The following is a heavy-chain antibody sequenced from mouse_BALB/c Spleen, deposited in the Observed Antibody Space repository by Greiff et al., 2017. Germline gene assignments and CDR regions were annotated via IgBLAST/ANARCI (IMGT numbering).Heavy chain of an antibody. CDR2: ISSGGST. Sequence: EVQVEESGGGLVKPGGSLKLSCAASGFTFSSYAMSWVRQTPEKRLEWVASISSGGSTYYPDSVKGRFTISRDNARNILYMQMSSLRSEDTAMYYCARGNYDYVFDYWGQGTTLTVSS. D-gene: IGHD2-4*01. CDR1: GFTFSSYA. V-gene: IGHV5-6-5*01. CDR3: ARGNYDYVFDY. J-gene: IGHJ2*01.